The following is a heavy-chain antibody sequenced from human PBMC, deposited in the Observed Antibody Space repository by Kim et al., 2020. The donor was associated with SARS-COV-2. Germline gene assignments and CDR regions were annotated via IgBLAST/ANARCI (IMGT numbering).Heavy chain of an antibody. V-gene: IGHV4-34*01. CDR3: ARGLRGYITMVRGPQGGFDY. Sequence: SETLSLTCAVYGGSFSGYYWSWIRQPPGKGLEWIGEINHSGSTNYNPSLKSRVTISVDTSKNQFSLKLSSVTAADTAVYYCARGLRGYITMVRGPQGGFDYWGQGTLVTVSS. J-gene: IGHJ4*02. D-gene: IGHD3-10*01. CDR2: INHSGST. CDR1: GGSFSGYY.